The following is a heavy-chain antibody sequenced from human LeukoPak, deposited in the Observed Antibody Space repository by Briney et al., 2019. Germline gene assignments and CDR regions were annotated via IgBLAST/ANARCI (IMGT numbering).Heavy chain of an antibody. D-gene: IGHD6-19*01. V-gene: IGHV4-34*01. J-gene: IGHJ4*02. CDR3: ASFKAEGFDY. Sequence: PSETLSLTCAVYGGSFSGYYWSWIRQPPGKGLEWIGEINHSGSTNYNPSHKSRVTISVDTSKNQFSLKLSSVTAADTAVYYCASFKAEGFDYWGQGTLVTVSS. CDR2: INHSGST. CDR1: GGSFSGYY.